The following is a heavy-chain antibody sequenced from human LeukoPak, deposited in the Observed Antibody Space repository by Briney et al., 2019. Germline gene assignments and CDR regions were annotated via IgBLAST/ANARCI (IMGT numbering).Heavy chain of an antibody. CDR3: ARHSGPLEALDI. J-gene: IGHJ3*02. Sequence: KSGESLKISCKGSGYSFPTYWISWVRQMPGKGLEWMGRIDPSDSYTNYSPSFQGHVTISPDKSITTAYLHWSSLKASDTAMHYCARHSGPLEALDIWGQGTMVTVSS. CDR2: IDPSDSYT. CDR1: GYSFPTYW. V-gene: IGHV5-10-1*01. D-gene: IGHD6-13*01.